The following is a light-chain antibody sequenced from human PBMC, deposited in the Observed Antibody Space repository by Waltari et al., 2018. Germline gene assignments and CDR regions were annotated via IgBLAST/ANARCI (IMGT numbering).Light chain of an antibody. J-gene: IGLJ3*02. CDR1: SSDLGTYNL. Sequence: QSALTQPASVSGSPGQSITISCPGTSSDLGTYNLVFWYQQYPGKAPKLIICEVTKRPSGVSDRFSGSKSGSTASLTISGLQPEDEADYYCCSYVDSRTFEWVFGGGTKLTVL. CDR3: CSYVDSRTFEWV. V-gene: IGLV2-23*02. CDR2: EVT.